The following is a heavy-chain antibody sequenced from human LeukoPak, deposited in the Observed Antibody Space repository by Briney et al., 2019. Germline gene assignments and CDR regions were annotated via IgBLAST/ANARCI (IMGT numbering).Heavy chain of an antibody. J-gene: IGHJ5*02. Sequence: PSETLSLSCAVSGGSISSYYLSWIRQPPGKGLEWVGYICYSGSTKYNPSSKTRVTTSVDTSKYKCSLKLSSVRAADTAVYYCARTARVSSGSTLCSWGQGTL. D-gene: IGHD1-26*01. CDR2: ICYSGST. V-gene: IGHV4-59*01. CDR1: GGSISSYY. CDR3: ARTARVSSGSTLCS.